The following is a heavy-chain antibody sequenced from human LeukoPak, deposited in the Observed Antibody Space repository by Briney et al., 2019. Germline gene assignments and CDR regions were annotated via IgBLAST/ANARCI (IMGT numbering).Heavy chain of an antibody. J-gene: IGHJ4*02. V-gene: IGHV5-10-1*01. CDR3: ARQNCGGDCYLDY. CDR2: IDPSDSYT. D-gene: IGHD2-21*02. Sequence: GESLKISCKGSGYSFTSYWISWVRQMPGKGLEWMGRIDPSDSYTNYSPSSQGHVIISADKSISTAYLQWSSLKASDTAMYYCARQNCGGDCYLDYWGQGTLVTVSS. CDR1: GYSFTSYW.